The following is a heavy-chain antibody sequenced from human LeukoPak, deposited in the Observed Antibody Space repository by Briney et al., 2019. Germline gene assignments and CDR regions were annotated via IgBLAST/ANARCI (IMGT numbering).Heavy chain of an antibody. CDR3: AKVLLRGYSYGNDAFDI. CDR1: GFTFSNYW. CDR2: INSDGINT. V-gene: IGHV3-74*01. D-gene: IGHD5-18*01. J-gene: IGHJ3*02. Sequence: GGSLRLSCAASGFTFSNYWMHWVRQAPGKGLVWVSRINSDGINTSYADSVKGRFTISRDNAKNTLNLQMNSLRAEDTAVYYCAKVLLRGYSYGNDAFDIWGQGTMVTVSS.